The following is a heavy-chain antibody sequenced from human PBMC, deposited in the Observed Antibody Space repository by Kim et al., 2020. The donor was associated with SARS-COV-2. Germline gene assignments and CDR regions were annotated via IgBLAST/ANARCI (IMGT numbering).Heavy chain of an antibody. J-gene: IGHJ4*02. V-gene: IGHV3-64D*06. D-gene: IGHD6-19*01. CDR2: INTNGGSK. CDR1: GFTFSSYA. CDR3: VKERTSGWYDFDN. Sequence: GGSLRLSCSASGFTFSSYAMHWVRQAPGKGLEYVSDINTNGGSKYYADSVKDRFIISRDDSRNMLNLQMSRLRSEDTAVYYCVKERTSGWYDFDNWGQGTLVTVS.